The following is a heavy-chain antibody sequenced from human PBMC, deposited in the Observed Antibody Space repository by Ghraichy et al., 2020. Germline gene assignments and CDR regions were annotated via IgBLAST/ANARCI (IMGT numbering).Heavy chain of an antibody. CDR1: GGSFSGYY. D-gene: IGHD7-27*01. Sequence: SETLSLTCAVYGGSFSGYYWSWIRQPPGKGLEWIGEINHSGSTNYNPSLKSRVTISVDTSKNQFSLKLSSVTAADTAVHYCARGPGTNWGSQLWFDPWGQGTLVTVSS. J-gene: IGHJ5*02. V-gene: IGHV4-34*01. CDR3: ARGPGTNWGSQLWFDP. CDR2: INHSGST.